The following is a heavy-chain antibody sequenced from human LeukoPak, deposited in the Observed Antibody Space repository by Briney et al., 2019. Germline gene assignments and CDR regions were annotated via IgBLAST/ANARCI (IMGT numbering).Heavy chain of an antibody. CDR1: GFTFSSYS. CDR3: ASTTSGSLLDAFDI. CDR2: ISSSSSYI. Sequence: GGSLRLSCAASGFTFSSYSMNWVRQAPGKGLEWVSSISSSSSYIYYADSVKGRFTISRDNAKNSLYLQMNSLRAEDTAVYYCASTTSGSLLDAFDIWGQGTMVTVSS. J-gene: IGHJ3*02. D-gene: IGHD1-26*01. V-gene: IGHV3-21*01.